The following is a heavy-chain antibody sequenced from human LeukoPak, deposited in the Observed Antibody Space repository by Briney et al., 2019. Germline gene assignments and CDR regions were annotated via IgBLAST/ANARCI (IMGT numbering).Heavy chain of an antibody. V-gene: IGHV3-30*02. CDR2: IRYDGRNK. CDR3: ATGSRYDPGGN. D-gene: IGHD3-16*01. J-gene: IGHJ4*02. Sequence: PGGSLRLSCAASGFTFSSYGTHWGRQAPGKGLGGVTFIRYDGRNKYYADSVKGRFTICRDHSNNTLYLQMNSLSPEDTAVYYCATGSRYDPGGNWGQGTLVTVSS. CDR1: GFTFSSYG.